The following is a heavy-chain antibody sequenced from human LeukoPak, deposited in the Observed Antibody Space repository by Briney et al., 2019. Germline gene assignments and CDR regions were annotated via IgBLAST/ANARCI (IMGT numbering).Heavy chain of an antibody. CDR3: ASQYPYILDGMDV. Sequence: PGGSLRLSCAASGFTFSSYWMSWVRQAPGKGLEWVANIKQDGSEKYYVDSVKGRFTISRDNAKNSLYLQMNSLRAEDTAVYYCASQYPYILDGMDVWGKGTTVTVSS. CDR1: GFTFSSYW. CDR2: IKQDGSEK. V-gene: IGHV3-7*01. D-gene: IGHD2-2*01. J-gene: IGHJ6*04.